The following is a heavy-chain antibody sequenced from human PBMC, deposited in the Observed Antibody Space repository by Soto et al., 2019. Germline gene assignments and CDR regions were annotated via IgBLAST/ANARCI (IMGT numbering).Heavy chain of an antibody. CDR2: IYYSGST. Sequence: NPSETLSLTCTVSGGSISSYNWSWIRQPPGKGLEWIGYIYYSGSTNYNPSLKSRVTISVDTSKNQFSLKLSSVTAADTAVYYCARDVRSSTSRGGFDPWGQGTLVTVSS. V-gene: IGHV4-59*01. CDR3: ARDVRSSTSRGGFDP. D-gene: IGHD2-2*01. J-gene: IGHJ5*02. CDR1: GGSISSYN.